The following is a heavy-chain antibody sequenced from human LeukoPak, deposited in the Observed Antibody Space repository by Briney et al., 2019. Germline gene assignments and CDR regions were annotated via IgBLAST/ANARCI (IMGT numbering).Heavy chain of an antibody. V-gene: IGHV3-30*02. CDR1: GFTFSSYG. D-gene: IGHD3-3*02. Sequence: PRGSLRLSCAASGFTFSSYGMHWVRQARGKGLEWVAFIRYDGSNKYYADSVKGRFTISRDNSKNTLYLQMNSLRAEDTAVYYCAKGRDQLAPPPLALDAFDIWGQGTMVTVSS. J-gene: IGHJ3*02. CDR3: AKGRDQLAPPPLALDAFDI. CDR2: IRYDGSNK.